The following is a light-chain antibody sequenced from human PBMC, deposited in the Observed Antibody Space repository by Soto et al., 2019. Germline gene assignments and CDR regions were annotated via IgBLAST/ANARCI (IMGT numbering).Light chain of an antibody. Sequence: EIVMTQSPATLSVSPGERATLSCRASQSVSSNLAWYQQKPGQSPRLLIYGASTRTTGIPARFSGGGSGTDFTLTIGGLQSEDLAVYYCQQYHNWPRTFGQGTKVDIK. V-gene: IGKV3D-15*01. CDR1: QSVSSN. CDR3: QQYHNWPRT. CDR2: GAS. J-gene: IGKJ1*01.